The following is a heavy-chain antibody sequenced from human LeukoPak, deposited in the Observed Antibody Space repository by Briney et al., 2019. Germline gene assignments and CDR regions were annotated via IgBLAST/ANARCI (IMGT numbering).Heavy chain of an antibody. CDR2: ISSSGNTT. J-gene: IGHJ4*02. CDR3: ARDGGSAWFLDY. D-gene: IGHD6-19*01. V-gene: IGHV3-11*04. Sequence: PGGSLRLSCAASGFTFSDNYMSWIRQAPGKGLGWVSYISSSGNTTKNADSVKGRFTITRDNAKNSLYLQMNSLRAEDTAVYYCARDGGSAWFLDYWGQGTLVTVSS. CDR1: GFTFSDNY.